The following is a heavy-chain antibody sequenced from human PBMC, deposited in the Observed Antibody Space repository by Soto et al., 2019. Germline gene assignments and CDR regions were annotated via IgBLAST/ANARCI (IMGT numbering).Heavy chain of an antibody. D-gene: IGHD5-12*01. V-gene: IGHV1-18*01. J-gene: IGHJ5*02. Sequence: ASVKVSCKASGYTFFTYDISWVRQAPGQGLEWMGWISTYSGDTKYAQKFQGRVTMTTDTSTTTAYLELRSLRSDDTAVYYCARHHGPTTSENWFDPWGQGTLVTVSP. CDR2: ISTYSGDT. CDR3: ARHHGPTTSENWFDP. CDR1: GYTFFTYD.